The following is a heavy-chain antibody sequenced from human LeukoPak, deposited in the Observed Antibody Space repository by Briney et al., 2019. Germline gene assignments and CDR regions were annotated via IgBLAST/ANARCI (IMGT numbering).Heavy chain of an antibody. D-gene: IGHD3-22*01. CDR3: AKDGYYYDSSGYFDY. CDR2: ISYDGSNK. V-gene: IGHV3-30-3*01. CDR1: GFTFSSYA. Sequence: GGSLRLSCAASGFTFSSYAMHWVRQAPGKGLEWVAVISYDGSNKYYADSVKGRFTISRDNAKNSLYLQMNSLRAEDTALYYCAKDGYYYDSSGYFDYWGQGTLVTVSS. J-gene: IGHJ4*02.